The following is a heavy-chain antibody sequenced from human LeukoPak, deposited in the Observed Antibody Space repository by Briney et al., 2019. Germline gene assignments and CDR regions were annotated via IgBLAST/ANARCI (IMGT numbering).Heavy chain of an antibody. CDR2: ISYDGSNK. V-gene: IGHV3-30*18. J-gene: IGHJ4*02. Sequence: PGGSLRLSCAASGFTFSSYGMHWVRQAPGKGLEWVAVISYDGSNKYYADSVKGRFTISRDNPKNTLYLQMNSLRAEDTAVYYCAKRIQLWSDYDYWGQGTLVTVSS. CDR1: GFTFSSYG. D-gene: IGHD5-18*01. CDR3: AKRIQLWSDYDY.